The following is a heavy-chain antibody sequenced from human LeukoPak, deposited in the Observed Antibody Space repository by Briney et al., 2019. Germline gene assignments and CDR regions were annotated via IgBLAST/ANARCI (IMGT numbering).Heavy chain of an antibody. V-gene: IGHV1-18*01. D-gene: IGHD6-13*01. J-gene: IGHJ5*02. Sequence: ASVKVSCKASGYTFTSYGISWVRQATGQGLEWMGWISAYNGNTNYAQKLQGRVTMTTDTSTSTAYMELRSLRSDDTAVYYCARAAAGTAELGFDPWGQGTLVTVSS. CDR2: ISAYNGNT. CDR3: ARAAAGTAELGFDP. CDR1: GYTFTSYG.